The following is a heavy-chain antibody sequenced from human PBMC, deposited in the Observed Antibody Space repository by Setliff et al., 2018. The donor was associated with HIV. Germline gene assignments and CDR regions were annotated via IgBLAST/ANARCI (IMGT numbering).Heavy chain of an antibody. CDR3: ARIEGYAYGSNWFDP. CDR1: GGSIPSSSYY. V-gene: IGHV4-39*07. CDR2: IYHSGST. D-gene: IGHD3-16*01. J-gene: IGHJ5*02. Sequence: SETLSLTCTVSGGSIPSSSYYWGWIRQPPGKGLEWIGSIYHSGSTYYNPSLESRVTISVDTSENQLSLKLSSLTAADTAVYYCARIEGYAYGSNWFDPWGQGTLVTVPQ.